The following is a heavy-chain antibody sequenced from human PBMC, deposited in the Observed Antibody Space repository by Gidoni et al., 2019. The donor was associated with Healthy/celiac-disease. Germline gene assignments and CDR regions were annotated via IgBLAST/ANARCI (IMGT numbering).Heavy chain of an antibody. J-gene: IGHJ3*02. CDR1: SFTFSSYG. D-gene: IGHD1-26*01. CDR2: IWYDGSNK. V-gene: IGHV3-33*01. Sequence: QVQLVESGGGVVQPGRSLRLSCAASSFTFSSYGMHWVRQAPGKGLEWVAVIWYDGSNKYYADSVKGRFTISRDNSKNTLYLQMNSLRAEDTAVYYCARERWELLRIFDAFDIWGQGTMVTVSS. CDR3: ARERWELLRIFDAFDI.